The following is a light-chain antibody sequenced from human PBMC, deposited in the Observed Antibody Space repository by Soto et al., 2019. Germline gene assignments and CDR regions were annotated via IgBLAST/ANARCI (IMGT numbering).Light chain of an antibody. J-gene: IGLJ2*01. CDR2: RND. CDR3: AAWDDSLSGVV. Sequence: QSVLTQPPSASGTPGQRVTISCSGSSSNIGRNFAYWYRQLPGMAPKLLIYRNDQRPSGVPDRISGSKSGDSASLAISGLRSEDEADYYCAAWDDSLSGVVFGGGTKVTVL. CDR1: SSNIGRNF. V-gene: IGLV1-47*01.